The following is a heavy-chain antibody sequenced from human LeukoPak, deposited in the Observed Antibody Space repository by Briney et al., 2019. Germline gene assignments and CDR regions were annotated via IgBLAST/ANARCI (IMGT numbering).Heavy chain of an antibody. CDR2: INAGNGNT. J-gene: IGHJ4*02. CDR3: ARATWDS. V-gene: IGHV1-3*01. Sequence: ASVKVSCKASGGTFSSYAISWVRQAPGQRLEWMGWINAGNGNTKYSQKFQGRVTITRDTSASTAYMELSSLRSEDTAVYYCARATWDSWGQGALVTVSS. D-gene: IGHD2-15*01. CDR1: GGTFSSYA.